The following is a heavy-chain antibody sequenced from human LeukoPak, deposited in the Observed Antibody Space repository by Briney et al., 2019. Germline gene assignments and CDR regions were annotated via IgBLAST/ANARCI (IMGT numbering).Heavy chain of an antibody. J-gene: IGHJ4*02. CDR2: IKQDGSEK. V-gene: IGHV3-7*01. CDR3: AREIGYSYGYGHY. CDR1: GFTFSSYW. D-gene: IGHD5-18*01. Sequence: AGGSLRLSCAASGFTFSSYWMSWVRQAPGKGLEWEANIKQDGSEKYYVDSVKGRFTISRDNAKNSLYLQMNSLRAEDTAVYYCAREIGYSYGYGHYWGQGTLVTVSS.